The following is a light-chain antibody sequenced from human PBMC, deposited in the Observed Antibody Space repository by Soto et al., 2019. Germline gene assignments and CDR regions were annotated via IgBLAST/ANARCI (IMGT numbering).Light chain of an antibody. Sequence: DIQMTQSPSSLSASVCDRVTITFLAIQSIRSYLNWYQQKPGKAPKLLIYAASSLQSGVPSRFSGSGSGTDFTLTISRLEPEDFAVYYCQQYGSSPPGITFGQGRRLEIK. CDR2: AAS. CDR1: QSIRSY. CDR3: QQYGSSPPGIT. J-gene: IGKJ5*01. V-gene: IGKV1-39*01.